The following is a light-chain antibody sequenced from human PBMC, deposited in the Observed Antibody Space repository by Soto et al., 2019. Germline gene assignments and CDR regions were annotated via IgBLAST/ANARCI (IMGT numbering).Light chain of an antibody. Sequence: EVVLTQSPASLSLSPGERATLFCMASQSVSSTYLAWYQQKPGQAPRLLIFGASNRATGIPDRFSGSGSGTEFTLTISRLEPEDFAVYYCQQFENSRLTFGGGTKVDIK. CDR1: QSVSSTY. V-gene: IGKV3-20*01. J-gene: IGKJ4*01. CDR3: QQFENSRLT. CDR2: GAS.